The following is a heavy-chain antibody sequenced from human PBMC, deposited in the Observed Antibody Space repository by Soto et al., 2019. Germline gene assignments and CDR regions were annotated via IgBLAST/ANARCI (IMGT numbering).Heavy chain of an antibody. V-gene: IGHV4-39*01. CDR1: GDSISSRSYY. CDR2: IYYSGST. Sequence: SATXSLTWTVTGDSISSRSYYWCWIREPRGRVLEWIGSIYYSGSTYNNPYLRSRVYMSIDKSKDQFSLKLKSVTAAATAMYFCARQRTSVVTKAYFDVWGQGSLVTVYS. CDR3: ARQRTSVVTKAYFDV. D-gene: IGHD2-21*02. J-gene: IGHJ4*02.